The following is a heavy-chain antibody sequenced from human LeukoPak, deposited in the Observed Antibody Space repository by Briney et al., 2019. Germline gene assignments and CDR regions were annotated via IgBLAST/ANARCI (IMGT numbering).Heavy chain of an antibody. CDR2: ISYDGSNK. D-gene: IGHD3-10*01. CDR3: ARGNYYYGSGSYLSRYY. CDR1: GFTFSSYA. V-gene: IGHV3-30*04. Sequence: PGGSLRLSCAASGFTFSSYAMHWVRQAPGKGLEWVAVISYDGSNKYYADSVKGRFTISRDNSKNTLYLQMNSLRAEDTAVYYCARGNYYYGSGSYLSRYYWGQGTLDTVSS. J-gene: IGHJ4*02.